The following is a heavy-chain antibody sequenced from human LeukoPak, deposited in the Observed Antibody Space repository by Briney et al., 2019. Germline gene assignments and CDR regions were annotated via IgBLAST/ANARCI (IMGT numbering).Heavy chain of an antibody. CDR1: GGSISSYY. CDR3: AREDTAKDAFDI. J-gene: IGHJ3*02. CDR2: IYYSGST. Sequence: KPSATLSLTCPVSGGSISSYYWSWIRQPPGKGLEWIGYIYYSGSTNYNPSLKSRVTISVDTSKNQFSLKLSCVTAADTAVYYCAREDTAKDAFDIWGQGTMVTASS. V-gene: IGHV4-59*01. D-gene: IGHD5-18*01.